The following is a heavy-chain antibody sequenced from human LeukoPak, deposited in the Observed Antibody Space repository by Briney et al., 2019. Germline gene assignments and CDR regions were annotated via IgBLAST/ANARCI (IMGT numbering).Heavy chain of an antibody. J-gene: IGHJ5*02. D-gene: IGHD2-15*01. CDR1: GYTFTGYY. CDR3: ARGALGYCSGGSCYQFDP. CDR2: INPNTGGT. Sequence: ASVKLSCTASGYTFTGYYMHWVRQAPGQGLEWMGWINPNTGGTNFAQKFQGRVTMTRDTSISTAYMELSRLRSDDTAVYYCARGALGYCSGGSCYQFDPWGQGTLVTVSS. V-gene: IGHV1-2*02.